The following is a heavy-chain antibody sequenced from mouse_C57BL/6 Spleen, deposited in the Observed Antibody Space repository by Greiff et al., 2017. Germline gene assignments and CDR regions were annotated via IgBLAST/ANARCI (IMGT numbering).Heavy chain of an antibody. CDR1: GFTFSSYA. V-gene: IGHV5-9-1*02. D-gene: IGHD4-1*01. Sequence: EVQLMESGEGLVKPGGSLKLSCAASGFTFSSYAMSWVRQTPEKRLEWVAYISSGGDYIYYADTVKGRFTISRDNARNTLYLQMSSLKSEDTAMYYCTRGQITGKGFDYWGQGTTLTVSS. CDR2: ISSGGDYI. J-gene: IGHJ2*01. CDR3: TRGQITGKGFDY.